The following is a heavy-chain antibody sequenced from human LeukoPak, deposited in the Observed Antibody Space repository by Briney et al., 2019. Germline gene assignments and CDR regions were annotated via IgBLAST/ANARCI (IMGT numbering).Heavy chain of an antibody. CDR1: GFTFSSYA. V-gene: IGHV3-23*01. Sequence: PGGPLRLSCAASGFTFSSYAMSWVRQAPGKGLEWVSAISGSGGSTYYADSVKGRFTISRDNSKNTLYLQMNSLRAEDTAVYYCAKAPGGGGSWYKDAFDIWGQGTMVTVSS. D-gene: IGHD6-13*01. CDR2: ISGSGGST. J-gene: IGHJ3*02. CDR3: AKAPGGGGSWYKDAFDI.